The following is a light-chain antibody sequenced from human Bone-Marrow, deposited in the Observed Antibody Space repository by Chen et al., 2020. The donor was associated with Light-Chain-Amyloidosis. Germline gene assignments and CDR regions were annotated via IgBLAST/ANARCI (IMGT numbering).Light chain of an antibody. CDR2: FNS. V-gene: IGLV1-44*01. J-gene: IGLJ2*01. CDR1: RSSIGTNT. Sequence: QSVLTQPPSASGTPGQRVTISCSGSRSSIGTNTVNWYQQFPGTAPKLLIYFNSQRPSGVPDRFSGSKSGTSASLAISGLQSDDEADYFCAAWDDGLNGVRFGGGTKLTVL. CDR3: AAWDDGLNGVR.